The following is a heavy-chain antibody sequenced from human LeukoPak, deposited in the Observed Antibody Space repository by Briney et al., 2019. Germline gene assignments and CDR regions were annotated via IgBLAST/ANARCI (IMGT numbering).Heavy chain of an antibody. CDR2: IYSGTT. D-gene: IGHD4/OR15-4a*01. CDR1: GLTFSNDW. J-gene: IGHJ4*02. V-gene: IGHV3-53*01. CDR3: ARRAGAYSHPYDY. Sequence: GGSLRLSCAASGLTFSNDWMHWVRQAPGKGLEWVSFIYSGTTHYSDSVKGRFTISRDNSKNTLYLQMNSLRAEDTAVYYCARRAGAYSHPYDYWGQGTLGTVSS.